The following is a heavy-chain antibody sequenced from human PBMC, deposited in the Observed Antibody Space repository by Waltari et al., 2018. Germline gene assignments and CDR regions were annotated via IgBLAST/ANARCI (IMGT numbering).Heavy chain of an antibody. Sequence: QVQLVQSGAEVKKPGASVKVSCKASGYTFTGYYMHWVRQAPGQGLEWMGWINPSSGGTNYAQKLQGRVTMTRDTSISTAYMELSRLRSDDTAVYYCARGTTEPRVGATCDYWGQGTLVTVSS. CDR3: ARGTTEPRVGATCDY. CDR2: INPSSGGT. D-gene: IGHD1-26*01. J-gene: IGHJ4*02. CDR1: GYTFTGYY. V-gene: IGHV1-2*02.